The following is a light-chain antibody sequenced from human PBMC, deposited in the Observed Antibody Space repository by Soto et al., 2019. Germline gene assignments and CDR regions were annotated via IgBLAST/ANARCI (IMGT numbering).Light chain of an antibody. J-gene: IGKJ2*01. CDR3: QQYYSTPYT. Sequence: DIVMTQSPDSLAVSLGERATINCKSSQGVLYSSNNKNYLAWYQHKQGQPPKLLIYWASTRESGVPDRFSVSGSGTDFTLTISSLQAEDVAVYYCQQYYSTPYTFGQGTKLEIK. V-gene: IGKV4-1*01. CDR2: WAS. CDR1: QGVLYSSNNKNY.